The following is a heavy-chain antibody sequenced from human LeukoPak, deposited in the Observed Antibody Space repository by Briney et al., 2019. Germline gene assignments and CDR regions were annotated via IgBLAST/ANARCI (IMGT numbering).Heavy chain of an antibody. D-gene: IGHD3-22*01. CDR3: ARASPKENPYYDRRASRSNAFDI. V-gene: IGHV4-31*03. CDR2: IYYSGST. Sequence: SQTLSLTCTVSGGSISSGGYYWSWIRQHPGKGLEWIGYIYYSGSTYYNPSLKSRVTISVDTSKNQFSLKLSSVTAADTAVYYCARASPKENPYYDRRASRSNAFDIWGQGTMVTVSS. J-gene: IGHJ3*02. CDR1: GGSISSGGYY.